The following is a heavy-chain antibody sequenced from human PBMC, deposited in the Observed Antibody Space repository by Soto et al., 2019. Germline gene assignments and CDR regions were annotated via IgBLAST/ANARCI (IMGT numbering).Heavy chain of an antibody. CDR1: GFTFSSYG. J-gene: IGHJ4*02. Sequence: QVQLVESGGGVXQPGRSLRLSCAASGFTFSSYGLHWVRQAPGKGLEWVAVIWYDGSNKYNADSVKGRFTISRDNSKNTLYLQMNSLRAEDTAVYYCAREFWSGPFDYWGQGTLVTVSS. D-gene: IGHD3-3*01. CDR3: AREFWSGPFDY. CDR2: IWYDGSNK. V-gene: IGHV3-33*01.